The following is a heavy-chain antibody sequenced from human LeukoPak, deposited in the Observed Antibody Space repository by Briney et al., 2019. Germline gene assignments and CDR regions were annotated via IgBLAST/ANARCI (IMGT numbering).Heavy chain of an antibody. J-gene: IGHJ4*02. Sequence: SETLSLTCAVYGGSFSGYYWSWIRQPPEKGLEWIGEINHSGSTNYNPSLKSRVTISVDTSKNQFSLKLSSVTAADTAVYYCAREGILTGYSADYWGQGTLVTVSS. CDR3: AREGILTGYSADY. D-gene: IGHD3-9*01. CDR1: GGSFSGYY. V-gene: IGHV4-34*01. CDR2: INHSGST.